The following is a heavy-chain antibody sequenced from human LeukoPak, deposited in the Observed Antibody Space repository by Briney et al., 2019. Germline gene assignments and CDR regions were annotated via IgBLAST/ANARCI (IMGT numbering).Heavy chain of an antibody. CDR1: GGSISSSSYY. Sequence: SETLSLTCTVSGGSISSSSYYWGWIRQPPGKGLEWIGSIYYSGSTYYNPSLKSRVTISVDTSKNQFSLKLSSVTAADTAVYYCARRVLIGSSWYGTAVHFDYWGQGTLVTVSS. J-gene: IGHJ4*02. V-gene: IGHV4-39*01. CDR2: IYYSGST. D-gene: IGHD6-13*01. CDR3: ARRVLIGSSWYGTAVHFDY.